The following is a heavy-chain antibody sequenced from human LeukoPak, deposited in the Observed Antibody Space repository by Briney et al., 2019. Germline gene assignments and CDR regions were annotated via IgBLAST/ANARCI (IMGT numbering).Heavy chain of an antibody. CDR3: AVCLDSSSVSVYYYMDV. CDR2: IYYSGST. J-gene: IGHJ6*03. V-gene: IGHV4-59*01. D-gene: IGHD6-13*01. CDR1: GGSISSYY. Sequence: PSETLSLTCTASGGSISSYYWSWIRQPPGKGLEWIGYIYYSGSTNYNPSLKSRVTISVDTSKNQFSLKLSSVTAADTAVYYCAVCLDSSSVSVYYYMDVWGKGTTVTVSS.